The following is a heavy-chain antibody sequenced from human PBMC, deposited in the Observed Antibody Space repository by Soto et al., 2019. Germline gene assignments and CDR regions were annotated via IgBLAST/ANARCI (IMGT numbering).Heavy chain of an antibody. Sequence: QVQLVQSWAEVREPGASVKVSSKASGYSFTSLDINWVRQTAGQGLEWMGWMQPSTGRTGYAQKFQGRVTMTRDTSINTAYMELTTLTTDDTAFYYCALGVSAGVDYWGQGTLVTVSS. V-gene: IGHV1-8*01. CDR3: ALGVSAGVDY. D-gene: IGHD1-26*01. CDR1: GYSFTSLD. J-gene: IGHJ4*02. CDR2: MQPSTGRT.